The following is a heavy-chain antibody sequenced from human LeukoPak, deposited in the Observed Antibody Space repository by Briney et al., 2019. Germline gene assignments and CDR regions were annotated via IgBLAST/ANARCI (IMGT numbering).Heavy chain of an antibody. CDR2: INTDGSST. CDR3: AREWKKTGALDY. V-gene: IGHV3-74*01. J-gene: IGHJ4*02. D-gene: IGHD1-1*01. Sequence: GGSLRLSCAASGFTFSSFWMHWVRQAPGKGLVWVSFINTDGSSTTYADSVKGRFTVSRDNAKNTLYLQMSGLRAEDTAVYYCAREWKKTGALDYWGQGTLVTVSS. CDR1: GFTFSSFW.